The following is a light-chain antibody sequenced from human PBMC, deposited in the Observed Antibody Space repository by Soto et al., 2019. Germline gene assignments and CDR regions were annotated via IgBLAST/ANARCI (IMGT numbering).Light chain of an antibody. J-gene: IGLJ1*01. V-gene: IGLV2-14*01. CDR2: EVS. CDR1: SSYIGGYNY. Sequence: QSALTQPASVSGSPGQSITISCTGTSSYIGGYNYVSWYQQHPGKAPQLMISEVSNRPSGVSNRFSGSKSGNTASLTISGLQAEDEADYYCRSYTSSSTQVFGTGTKLTV. CDR3: RSYTSSSTQV.